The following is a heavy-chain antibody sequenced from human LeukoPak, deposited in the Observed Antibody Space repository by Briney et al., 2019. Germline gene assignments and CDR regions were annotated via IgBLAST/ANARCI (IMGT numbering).Heavy chain of an antibody. CDR1: GGSVSRSPYY. V-gene: IGHV4-39*01. CDR3: ARQVSGYSAYCYYYYMDV. Sequence: PSETLSLTCTVSGGSVSRSPYYWGWIRQPPGKGLEWIGNIYYSGSTYYNPSLKSRVTISVDTSKNQFSLKVTSVTAADTAVYYCARQVSGYSAYCYYYYMDVWGKGTTVTISS. J-gene: IGHJ6*03. CDR2: IYYSGST. D-gene: IGHD4-23*01.